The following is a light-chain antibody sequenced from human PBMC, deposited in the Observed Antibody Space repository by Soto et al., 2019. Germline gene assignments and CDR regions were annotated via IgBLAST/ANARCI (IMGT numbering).Light chain of an antibody. CDR1: ESVSSN. V-gene: IGKV3-15*01. Sequence: LMTQSPGTLSVSPGERATLSCMSIESVSSNLAWHQQRPGQAPRLLIYGASTRATDTPVRFRGSGSGTEFTLTISSLQSEDFAVYYCQQYNNWPPSIIFGQGTRLEIK. J-gene: IGKJ5*01. CDR2: GAS. CDR3: QQYNNWPPSII.